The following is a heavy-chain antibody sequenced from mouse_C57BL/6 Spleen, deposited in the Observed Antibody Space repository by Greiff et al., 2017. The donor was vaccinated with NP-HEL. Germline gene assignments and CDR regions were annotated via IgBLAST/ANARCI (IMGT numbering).Heavy chain of an antibody. J-gene: IGHJ2*01. CDR1: GYTFTSYD. Sequence: VQLQESGPELVPPGASVKLSCKASGYTFTSYDINWVKQRPGQGLEWIGWIYPRDGSTKYNEKFKGKATLTVDTSSSTAYTELHSLTSEDSAVYFCASTGPYYFDYWGQGTTLTVSS. V-gene: IGHV1-85*01. CDR2: IYPRDGST. CDR3: ASTGPYYFDY.